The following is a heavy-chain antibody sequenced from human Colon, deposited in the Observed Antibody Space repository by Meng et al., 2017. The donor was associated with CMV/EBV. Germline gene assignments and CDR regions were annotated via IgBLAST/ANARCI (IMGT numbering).Heavy chain of an antibody. CDR1: GFTFTMYA. J-gene: IGHJ4*02. CDR3: AKGADYLNFWSGYAY. D-gene: IGHD3-3*01. CDR2: IGGGGVNA. V-gene: IGHV3-23*01. Sequence: GSPKISGATSGFTFTMYAMNWVRQAPGKGLEWVSSIGGGGVNAYYTEAVKGRFTISRDNSGNTLYLELSSLRADDTAVYYCAKGADYLNFWSGYAYWGQGTLVTVSS.